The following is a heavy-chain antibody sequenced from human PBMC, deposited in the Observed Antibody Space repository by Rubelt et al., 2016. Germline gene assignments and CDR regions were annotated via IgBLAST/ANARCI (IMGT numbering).Heavy chain of an antibody. CDR2: INPNSGGT. Sequence: QVQLVQSGAEVKKPGASVKVSCKASGYTFTGYYMHWVRQAPGQGLEWMGWINPNSGGTNYDRKFQGRVTMTRATSVSTAYMELSRLTSDDTAVYYCARGNSGYDYGLDYWGQGTLVTVSS. CDR3: ARGNSGYDYGLDY. CDR1: GYTFTGYY. V-gene: IGHV1-2*02. J-gene: IGHJ4*02. D-gene: IGHD5-12*01.